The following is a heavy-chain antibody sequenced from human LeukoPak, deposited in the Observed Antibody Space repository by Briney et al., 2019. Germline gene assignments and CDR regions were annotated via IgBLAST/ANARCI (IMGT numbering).Heavy chain of an antibody. CDR2: INPSGGGT. CDR1: GYTFTSYY. V-gene: IGHV1-46*01. CDR3: ASRTYYYDSSGYYYAPFDF. Sequence: PQASVKVSCKASGYTFTSYYLHWVRQAPGQGLEWMGIINPSGGGTSYAQMFQGRVTITADESTSTAYMELSSLRSDDTAVYYCASRTYYYDSSGYYYAPFDFWGQGTLVTVSS. J-gene: IGHJ4*02. D-gene: IGHD3-22*01.